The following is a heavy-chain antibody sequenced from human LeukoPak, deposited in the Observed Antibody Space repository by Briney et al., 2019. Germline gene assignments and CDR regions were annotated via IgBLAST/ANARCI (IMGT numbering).Heavy chain of an antibody. CDR2: ISRSSSFI. J-gene: IGHJ4*02. V-gene: IGHV3-21*04. Sequence: KPGGSLRLSRAASRFTFSSYSMNWVRQAPRKGLEWVSSISRSSSFIYYADSVKGRFTISRDNSKNTLYLQMNSLIAEDTAVYYCAKSGYNRFDYWGQGTRVTVSS. CDR3: AKSGYNRFDY. CDR1: RFTFSSYS. D-gene: IGHD5-24*01.